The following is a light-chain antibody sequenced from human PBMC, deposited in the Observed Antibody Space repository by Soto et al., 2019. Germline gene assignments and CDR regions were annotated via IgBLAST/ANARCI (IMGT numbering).Light chain of an antibody. J-gene: IGLJ2*01. CDR2: GST. V-gene: IGLV1-40*01. CDR3: QSYDSSLSGSVV. CDR1: SSSVGTAYD. Sequence: QSALTQPPSVSGAPGQRVTISCTGSSSSVGTAYDVNWYQHLPGTAPKLLIYGSTHRPSGVPDRFSGSKSGTSASLAITGLQAADAADYYCQSYDSSLSGSVVFGGGTKLPVL.